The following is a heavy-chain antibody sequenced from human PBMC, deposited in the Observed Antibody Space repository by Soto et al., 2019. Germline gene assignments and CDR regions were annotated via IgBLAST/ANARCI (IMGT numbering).Heavy chain of an antibody. CDR1: GGSISSGGYY. J-gene: IGHJ6*02. CDR2: IYYSGST. D-gene: IGHD5-18*01. CDR3: ARASGYSYGLNYYYYGMDV. Sequence: LSLTCTVSGGSISSGGYYWSWIRQHPGKGLEWIGYIYYSGSTYYNPSLESRVTISVDTSKNQFSLKLSSVTAADTAVYYCARASGYSYGLNYYYYGMDVWGQGTTVTVSS. V-gene: IGHV4-31*03.